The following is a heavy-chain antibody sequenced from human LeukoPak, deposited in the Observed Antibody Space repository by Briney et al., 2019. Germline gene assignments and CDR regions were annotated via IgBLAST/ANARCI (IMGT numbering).Heavy chain of an antibody. D-gene: IGHD6-19*01. J-gene: IGHJ4*02. V-gene: IGHV3-30*03. Sequence: GSLRLSCAASGFTFTNYWMNWVRQAPGKGLEWVAVISYDGSNKYYADSVKGRFTISRDNSKNTLYLQMNSLRAEDTAVYYCARLSIAVAGTEGDYWGQGTLVTVSS. CDR1: GFTFTNYW. CDR3: ARLSIAVAGTEGDY. CDR2: ISYDGSNK.